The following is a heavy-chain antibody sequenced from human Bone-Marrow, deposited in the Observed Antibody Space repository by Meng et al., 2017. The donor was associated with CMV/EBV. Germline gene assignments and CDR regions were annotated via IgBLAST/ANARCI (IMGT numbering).Heavy chain of an antibody. CDR3: ARDFFRYSSSSELQP. Sequence: GSLRLSCTVSGGSVSRDTYFWSWIRQPPGKGLEWIRYIHYSGGTNYSPSLKSRVSISIDTSRNPFSLKLTSVTAADTAVYYCARDFFRYSSSSELQPWGQGTLVTVSS. J-gene: IGHJ5*02. V-gene: IGHV4-61*01. CDR2: IHYSGGT. D-gene: IGHD6-6*01. CDR1: GGSVSRDTYF.